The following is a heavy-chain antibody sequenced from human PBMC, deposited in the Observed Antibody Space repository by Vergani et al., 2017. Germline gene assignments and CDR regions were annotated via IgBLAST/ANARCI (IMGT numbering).Heavy chain of an antibody. J-gene: IGHJ5*02. CDR1: GFTFSSYS. Sequence: EVQLVESGGGLVKPGGSLRLSCAASGFTFSSYSMNWVRQAPGKGLEWVSSISSSSSYIYYADSVKGRFTISRDNAKNSLYLQMNSLRAEDTAVYYCARDSLAGIKNWFDPWGQGTLVTVSS. CDR2: ISSSSSYI. CDR3: ARDSLAGIKNWFDP. V-gene: IGHV3-21*01. D-gene: IGHD3-10*01.